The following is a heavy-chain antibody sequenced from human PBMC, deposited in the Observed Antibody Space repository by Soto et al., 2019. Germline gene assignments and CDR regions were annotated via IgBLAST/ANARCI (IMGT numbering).Heavy chain of an antibody. Sequence: QVQLQESGPGLVKPSETLSLTCTVSGGSISSYYWSWIRQPPGKGLEWIGYIYYSGSTNYNPSLKNRITISVDTSKNQFSLKLSSVTAADTAVYYCARAYDYGDGLDYWGQGTLVTVAA. CDR2: IYYSGST. CDR3: ARAYDYGDGLDY. D-gene: IGHD4-17*01. CDR1: GGSISSYY. V-gene: IGHV4-59*01. J-gene: IGHJ4*02.